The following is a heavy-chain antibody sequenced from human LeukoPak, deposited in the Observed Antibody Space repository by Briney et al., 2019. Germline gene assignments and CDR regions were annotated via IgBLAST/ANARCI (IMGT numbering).Heavy chain of an antibody. Sequence: GGSLRLSCAASGFTVSSNYMSWVRQAPGKGLEWVSYISSSGSTIYYADSVKGRFTISRDNAKNSLYLQMNSLRAEDTAVYYCARVTYYYDSSGYYYFDYWGQGTLVTVSS. J-gene: IGHJ4*02. D-gene: IGHD3-22*01. CDR3: ARVTYYYDSSGYYYFDY. V-gene: IGHV3-11*04. CDR2: ISSSGSTI. CDR1: GFTVSSNY.